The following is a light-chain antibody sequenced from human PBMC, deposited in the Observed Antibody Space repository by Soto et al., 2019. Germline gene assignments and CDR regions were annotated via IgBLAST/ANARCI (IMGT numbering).Light chain of an antibody. CDR1: QGINSA. Sequence: AIQLTQSPSSLSASVGDRVTISFRASQGINSALVWYQQKPGKPPKLLVYDASSLEGGVPSRFSGSVSGTDFTLTISSLQPEDFATYYCQQHNNFPFTFGGGTKVDIK. J-gene: IGKJ4*01. CDR2: DAS. V-gene: IGKV1D-13*01. CDR3: QQHNNFPFT.